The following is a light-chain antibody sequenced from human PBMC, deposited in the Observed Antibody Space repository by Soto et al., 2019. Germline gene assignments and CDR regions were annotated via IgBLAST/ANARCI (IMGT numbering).Light chain of an antibody. CDR1: SSDVGGYNY. CDR2: EVS. CDR3: RSYTSSREVV. Sequence: QSALTQPASVSGSPGQSITISCTGTSSDVGGYNYVSWYQQHPGKAPKLMIYEVSNRPSGVSNRFSGSKSGNTASLTISGLQAEDEADYYCRSYTSSREVVFGGGTKLTVL. V-gene: IGLV2-14*01. J-gene: IGLJ2*01.